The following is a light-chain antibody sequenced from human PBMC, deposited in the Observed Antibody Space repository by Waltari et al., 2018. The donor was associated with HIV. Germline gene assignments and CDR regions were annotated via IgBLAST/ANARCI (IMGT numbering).Light chain of an antibody. Sequence: DIQMTQSPSSLSASIGDRVTITCRASQTISRYLSWYQQRPGKAPKVLIYAASSLQGGVPSRFRGSGSGTDFTLTIINIQPEDFATFYCQQSYTAPRTFGQGTKVEIK. CDR2: AAS. CDR3: QQSYTAPRT. CDR1: QTISRY. V-gene: IGKV1-39*01. J-gene: IGKJ1*01.